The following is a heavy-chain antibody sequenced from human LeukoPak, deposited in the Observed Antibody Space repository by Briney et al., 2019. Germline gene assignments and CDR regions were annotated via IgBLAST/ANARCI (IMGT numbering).Heavy chain of an antibody. J-gene: IGHJ6*04. D-gene: IGHD3-10*01. Sequence: GGSLRLSCAASGLTFSTYWMTWVRQAPGKGLEWVANIKQDGSEKNYVDSVKGRFTISRDNAKNSLYLQMNSLRVEDAAVYYCAGGIAMVRGGDVWGKGTTVTVSS. CDR2: IKQDGSEK. V-gene: IGHV3-7*01. CDR1: GLTFSTYW. CDR3: AGGIAMVRGGDV.